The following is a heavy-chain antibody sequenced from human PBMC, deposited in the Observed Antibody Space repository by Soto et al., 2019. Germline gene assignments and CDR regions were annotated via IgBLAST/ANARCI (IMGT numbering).Heavy chain of an antibody. CDR1: GFIFSSYG. V-gene: IGHV3-30*18. J-gene: IGHJ5*02. CDR2: ISYDGSNK. D-gene: IGHD3-16*01. CDR3: AKDVKVGNWFHP. Sequence: GGSLRLSCAASGFIFSSYGMHWVRQAPGKGLEWVAVISYDGSNKYYADSVKGRFTLSRDNSENTLYLQINILRAEDTAVYYCAKDVKVGNWFHPWGQGTLVTVSS.